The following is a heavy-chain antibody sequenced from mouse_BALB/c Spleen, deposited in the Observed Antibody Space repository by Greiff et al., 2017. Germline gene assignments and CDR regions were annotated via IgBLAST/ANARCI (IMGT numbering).Heavy chain of an antibody. V-gene: IGHV5-4*02. CDR3: ARGGYYGSRKAMDY. J-gene: IGHJ4*01. CDR1: GFTFSDYY. Sequence: DVKLVESGGGLVKPGGSLKLSCAASGFTFSDYYMYWVRQTPEKRLEWVATISDGGSYTYYPDSVKGRFTISRDNAKNNLYLQMSSLKSEDTAMYYCARGGYYGSRKAMDYWGQGTSVTVSS. D-gene: IGHD1-1*01. CDR2: ISDGGSYT.